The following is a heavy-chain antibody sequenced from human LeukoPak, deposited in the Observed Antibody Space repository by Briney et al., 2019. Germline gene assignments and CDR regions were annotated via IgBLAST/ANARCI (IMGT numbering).Heavy chain of an antibody. V-gene: IGHV3-48*01. J-gene: IGHJ5*02. CDR1: GFTFSSYD. CDR2: ISTDGTTM. Sequence: GSLRLSCAASGFTFSSYDMNWVRQAPGKGLEWVSYISTDGTTMYYADSVKGRFTISRDNAQISLYLQMSSLRAEDTAVYYCARGPPLFDPWGQGTLVTVSS. CDR3: ARGPPLFDP.